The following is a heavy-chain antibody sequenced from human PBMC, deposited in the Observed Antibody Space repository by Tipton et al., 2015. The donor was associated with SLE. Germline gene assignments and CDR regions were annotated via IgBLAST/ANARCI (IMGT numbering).Heavy chain of an antibody. CDR2: VKLGETT. CDR1: GFTFTNYW. CDR3: ARVAASGGYYRFFDY. Sequence: LRLSCAASGFTFTNYWMSWVRQAPGKGLEWIGEVKLGETTNYNPSLESRVTISIDTSKNQLSLKLTSVTAADTAVYFCARVAASGGYYRFFDYWGQGTLVTVSS. D-gene: IGHD6-19*01. V-gene: IGHV4-34*01. J-gene: IGHJ4*02.